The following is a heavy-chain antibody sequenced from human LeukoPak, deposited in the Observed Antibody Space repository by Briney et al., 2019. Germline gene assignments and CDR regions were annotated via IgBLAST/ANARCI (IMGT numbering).Heavy chain of an antibody. J-gene: IGHJ6*03. V-gene: IGHV4-59*08. CDR2: IYYSGST. Sequence: PSETLSLTCTVSGGSISSFYRSWIREPPGKGLEWIGYIYYSGSTNYKPSLKSRVTISVDTSKNQCSLKLSSVTAADTAVYYCARHIMGIAAAEYYYYYMDVWGKGTAVTISS. CDR1: GGSISSFY. D-gene: IGHD6-13*01. CDR3: ARHIMGIAAAEYYYYYMDV.